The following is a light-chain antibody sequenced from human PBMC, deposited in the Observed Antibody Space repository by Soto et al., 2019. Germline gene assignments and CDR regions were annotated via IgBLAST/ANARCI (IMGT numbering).Light chain of an antibody. V-gene: IGKV3-15*01. Sequence: EIVMTQSPATLSVSPGERATLSCRASQSVSNKLAWYQQKPGQAPRVLIYGASTRATGIPARFSGSGSGTEFTLTLSSLQSEDFAVYYCQHYNDWPPTWTFGQGTRVEIK. J-gene: IGKJ1*01. CDR1: QSVSNK. CDR3: QHYNDWPPTWT. CDR2: GAS.